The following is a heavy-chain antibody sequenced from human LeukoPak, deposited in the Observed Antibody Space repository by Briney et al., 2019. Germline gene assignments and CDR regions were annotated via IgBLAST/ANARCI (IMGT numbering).Heavy chain of an antibody. Sequence: SVKVSCKASGGTFSSYAISWVRQAPGQGLEWMGGIIPIFGTANYAQKFQGRVTITTDESTSTAYMELSSLRSEDTAVYYCAAAVYYYDSSGYYGGFDCWGQGTLVTVSS. CDR1: GGTFSSYA. V-gene: IGHV1-69*05. CDR3: AAAVYYYDSSGYYGGFDC. J-gene: IGHJ4*02. D-gene: IGHD3-22*01. CDR2: IIPIFGTA.